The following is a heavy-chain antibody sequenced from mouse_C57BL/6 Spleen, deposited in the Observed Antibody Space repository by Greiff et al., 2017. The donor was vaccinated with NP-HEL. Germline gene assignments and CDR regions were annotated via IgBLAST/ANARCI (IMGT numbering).Heavy chain of an antibody. CDR1: GFTFSSYT. J-gene: IGHJ4*01. D-gene: IGHD1-1*01. CDR3: ARGSSSYAMDY. V-gene: IGHV5-9*01. CDR2: ISGGGGNT. Sequence: EVMLVESGGGLVKPGGSLKLSCAASGFTFSSYTMSWVRQTPEKRLEWVATISGGGGNTYYPDSVKGRFTISRDNAKNTLYLQMSSLRSEDTALYYCARGSSSYAMDYWGQGTSVTVSS.